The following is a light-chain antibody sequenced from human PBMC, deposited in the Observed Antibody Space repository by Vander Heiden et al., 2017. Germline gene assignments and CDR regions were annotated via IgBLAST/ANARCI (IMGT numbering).Light chain of an antibody. V-gene: IGLV2-14*01. Sequence: QSAPTQPAPVSGSPGQSITISCTGTSSAVGGYNYVSWYQQHPGKAPKLMIYDVSNRPSGVSNRFSGSKSANTASLTISGLQAEDEADYYCSSYTSSSLVFGGGTKLTVL. CDR2: DVS. J-gene: IGLJ2*01. CDR1: SSAVGGYNY. CDR3: SSYTSSSLV.